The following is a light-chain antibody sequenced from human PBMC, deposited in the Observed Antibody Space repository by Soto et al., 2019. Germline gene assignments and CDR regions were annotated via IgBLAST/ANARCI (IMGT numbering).Light chain of an antibody. J-gene: IGKJ1*01. CDR2: GAS. CDR1: QSVSSSS. V-gene: IGKV3-20*01. Sequence: EIVLTQSPGTLSLSPGERATLSCRASQSVSSSSLAWYQQRPGQPPRLLIYGASNRATGIPDRFSGSGSGADFTLNISRLEPEDFAVYYCQDYGSSRTFGEGTKVEIK. CDR3: QDYGSSRT.